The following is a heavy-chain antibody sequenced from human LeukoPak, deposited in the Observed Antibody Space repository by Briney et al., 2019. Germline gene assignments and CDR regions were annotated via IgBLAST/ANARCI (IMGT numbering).Heavy chain of an antibody. Sequence: GRSLRLSCAASGFTFSSYAMHWVRQAPGKGLEWVAVISFDGSNKYNADSARGRFTVSRDNSKNTLYLQMNSLRAEDTAVYYCARSLAAKVASDAFDIWGQGTMVTVSS. CDR1: GFTFSSYA. CDR2: ISFDGSNK. CDR3: ARSLAAKVASDAFDI. D-gene: IGHD5-12*01. V-gene: IGHV3-30-3*01. J-gene: IGHJ3*02.